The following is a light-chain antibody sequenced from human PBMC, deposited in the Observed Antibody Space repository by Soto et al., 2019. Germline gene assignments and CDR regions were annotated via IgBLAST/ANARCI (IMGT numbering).Light chain of an antibody. V-gene: IGKV1-5*03. CDR1: QNINGY. Sequence: DIQLTQSPSTLSASVGDRVTITCRASQNINGYLAWYQQKPGKAPKLLIYWASSLISGVPSRFTGGESGAEFTLTISSLQPDYFATYYCQQYSAYPLTFGGGTKV. J-gene: IGKJ4*01. CDR3: QQYSAYPLT. CDR2: WAS.